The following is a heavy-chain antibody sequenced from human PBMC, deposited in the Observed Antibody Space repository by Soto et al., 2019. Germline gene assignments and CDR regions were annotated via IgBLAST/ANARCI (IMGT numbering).Heavy chain of an antibody. CDR3: ARVRSRDDAFDI. D-gene: IGHD1-26*01. CDR1: GFTFSDYY. J-gene: IGHJ3*02. Sequence: GGSLRLSCAASGFTFSDYYMSWIRQAPGKGLEWVSYISSSSSYTNYADSVKGRFTISRDNAKNSLYLQMNSLRAEDTAVYYCARVRSRDDAFDIWGQGTMVTVSS. V-gene: IGHV3-11*06. CDR2: ISSSSSYT.